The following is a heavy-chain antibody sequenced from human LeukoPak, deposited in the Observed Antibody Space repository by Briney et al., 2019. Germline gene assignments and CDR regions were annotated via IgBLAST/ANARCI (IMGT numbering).Heavy chain of an antibody. CDR2: ILYDGSNK. CDR1: GFTFSSYG. Sequence: GGCLRLSCAASGFTFSSYGMHWVRQAPGKGLEWVAFILYDGSNKYYADSVKGRFTISRDNSKNTLYLQMNSLRAEDTAVYYCAREYYDILTGHQRDAFDIWGQGTMVTVSS. CDR3: AREYYDILTGHQRDAFDI. V-gene: IGHV3-30*02. D-gene: IGHD3-9*01. J-gene: IGHJ3*02.